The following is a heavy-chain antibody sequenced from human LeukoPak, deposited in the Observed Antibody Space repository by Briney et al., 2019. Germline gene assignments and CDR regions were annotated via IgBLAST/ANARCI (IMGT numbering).Heavy chain of an antibody. CDR2: ISYDGSNK. CDR1: GFTFSTYG. V-gene: IGHV3-30*03. D-gene: IGHD6-13*01. J-gene: IGHJ6*03. CDR3: ARVVGLTGYSSSWYSGYYYYMDV. Sequence: GGSLRLSCAASGFTFSTYGMHWVRQAPGKGLEGVAFISYDGSNKYYRDSVKGRFTISRDNSKNTLYLQMNSLRAEDTAVYYCARVVGLTGYSSSWYSGYYYYMDVWGKGTTVTVS.